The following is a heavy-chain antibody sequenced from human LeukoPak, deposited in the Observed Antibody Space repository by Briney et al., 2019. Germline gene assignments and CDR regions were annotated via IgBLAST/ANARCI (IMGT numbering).Heavy chain of an antibody. CDR3: ARVDPIRGVIVGGYFDY. CDR2: IYYSGST. J-gene: IGHJ4*02. V-gene: IGHV4-59*12. CDR1: GGSISSYY. Sequence: SETLSLTCTVSGGSISSYYWSWIRQPPGKGLEWIGYIYYSGSTNYNPSLKSRVTISVDTSKNQFSLKLSSVTAADTAVYYCARVDPIRGVIVGGYFDYWGQGTLVTVSS. D-gene: IGHD3-10*01.